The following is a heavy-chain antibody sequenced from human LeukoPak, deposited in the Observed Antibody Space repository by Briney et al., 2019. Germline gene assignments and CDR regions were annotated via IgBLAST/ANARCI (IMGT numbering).Heavy chain of an antibody. D-gene: IGHD5-12*01. V-gene: IGHV1-69*04. CDR2: IIPIFGIA. CDR1: GGTFSSYA. Sequence: ASVKVSCKASGGTFSSYAISWVRQAPGQGLEWMGRIIPIFGIANYAQKFQGRLTITADKSTSTAYMELSSLRSEDTAVYYCATTGSGYEDFDYWGQGTLVTVSS. J-gene: IGHJ4*02. CDR3: ATTGSGYEDFDY.